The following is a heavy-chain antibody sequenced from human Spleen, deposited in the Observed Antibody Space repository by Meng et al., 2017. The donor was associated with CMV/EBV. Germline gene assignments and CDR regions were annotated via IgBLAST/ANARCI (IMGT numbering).Heavy chain of an antibody. CDR2: IIPIFGTA. J-gene: IGHJ3*02. CDR1: GGTFSSYA. Sequence: SVKVSCKASGGTFSSYAISWVRQAPGQGLEWMGGIIPIFGTANYAQKFQGRVTITTDESTSTAYMELSRLRSDDTAVYYCARARVLEWLEALPDAFNIWGQGTMVTVS. D-gene: IGHD3-3*01. V-gene: IGHV1-69*05. CDR3: ARARVLEWLEALPDAFNI.